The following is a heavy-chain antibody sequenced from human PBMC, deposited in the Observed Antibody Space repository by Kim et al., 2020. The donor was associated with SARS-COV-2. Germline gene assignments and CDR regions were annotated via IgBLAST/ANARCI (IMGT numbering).Heavy chain of an antibody. J-gene: IGHJ4*02. Sequence: PSLRGRVTLSVDTSKNQFSRKLSSVTAGDTAVYYWARVVAAAGIRFDYWGQGTLVTVSS. CDR3: ARVVAAAGIRFDY. V-gene: IGHV4-59*01. D-gene: IGHD6-13*01.